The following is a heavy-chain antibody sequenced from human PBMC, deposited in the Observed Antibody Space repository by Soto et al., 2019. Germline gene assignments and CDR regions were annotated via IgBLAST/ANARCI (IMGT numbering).Heavy chain of an antibody. CDR1: GYTFTGYY. D-gene: IGHD3-3*01. CDR3: ARALTIFGVVASRRVVQIPGY. V-gene: IGHV1-2*04. Sequence: ASVKVSCKASGYTFTGYYMHWVRQAPGQGLEWMGWINPNSGGTNYAQKFQGWVTMTRDTSISTAYMELSRLRSDDTAVYYCARALTIFGVVASRRVVQIPGYWGQGTLVTVSS. J-gene: IGHJ4*02. CDR2: INPNSGGT.